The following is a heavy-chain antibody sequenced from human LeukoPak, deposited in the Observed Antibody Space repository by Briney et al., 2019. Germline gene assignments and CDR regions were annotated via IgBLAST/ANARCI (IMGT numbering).Heavy chain of an antibody. J-gene: IGHJ3*02. CDR1: GFTFSRFR. Sequence: GESLRLSCAASGFTFSRFRMSWVRQPPGKGLEWVSAISGSGGSTYYADSVKGRFTISRDNSKNTLYLQMNSLRAEDTAVYYCAKGDAFDIWGQGTMVTVSS. CDR2: ISGSGGST. V-gene: IGHV3-23*01. CDR3: AKGDAFDI.